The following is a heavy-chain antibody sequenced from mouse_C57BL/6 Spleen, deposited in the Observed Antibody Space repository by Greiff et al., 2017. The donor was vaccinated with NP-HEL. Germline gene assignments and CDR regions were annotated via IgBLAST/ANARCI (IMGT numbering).Heavy chain of an antibody. CDR3: ARDGYYGGFYFDY. CDR1: GYSITSGYY. CDR2: ISYDGSN. Sequence: EVKLQESGPGLVKPSQSLSLTCSVTGYSITSGYYWNWIRQFPGNKLEWMGYISYDGSNNYNPSLKNRISITRDTSKNQFFLKLNSVTNEDTATYYCARDGYYGGFYFDYWGQGTTLTVSS. D-gene: IGHD2-3*01. J-gene: IGHJ2*01. V-gene: IGHV3-6*01.